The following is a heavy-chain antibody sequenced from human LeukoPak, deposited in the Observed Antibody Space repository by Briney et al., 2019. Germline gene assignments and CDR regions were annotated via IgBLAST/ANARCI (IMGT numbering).Heavy chain of an antibody. Sequence: SETLSLTCTVSGGSISSHYWSWIRQPAGKGLEWIVRVYPSGSTDYNPSLESRVTMSVDTSKNQFSLKMSSVTAADTAAYYCARYDRAAFDIWGQGTMVTVSS. CDR2: VYPSGST. V-gene: IGHV4-4*07. J-gene: IGHJ3*02. D-gene: IGHD1-14*01. CDR3: ARYDRAAFDI. CDR1: GGSISSHY.